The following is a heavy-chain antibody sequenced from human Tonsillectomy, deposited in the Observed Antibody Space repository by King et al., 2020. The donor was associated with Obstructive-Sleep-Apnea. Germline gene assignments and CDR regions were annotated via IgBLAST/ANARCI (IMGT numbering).Heavy chain of an antibody. CDR2: ITSSSSTI. CDR3: ARSHSSNWYVGIDY. CDR1: GFMFSTYS. Sequence: VQLVESGGTLVQPGGSLRLSCAASGFMFSTYSMNWVRQAPGKGLEWVSYITSSSSTIYYADSLKGRFTISRDNAKNSLYLQMNSLRVEDTAVYYCARSHSSNWYVGIDYWGQGTLVTVSS. D-gene: IGHD6-13*01. V-gene: IGHV3-48*04. J-gene: IGHJ4*02.